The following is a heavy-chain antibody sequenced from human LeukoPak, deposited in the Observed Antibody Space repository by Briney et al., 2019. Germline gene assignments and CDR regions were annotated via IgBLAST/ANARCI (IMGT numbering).Heavy chain of an antibody. CDR1: GGSFSGYY. V-gene: IGHV4-34*01. J-gene: IGHJ5*02. CDR2: INHSGST. Sequence: SETLSLTCAVYGGSFSGYYWSWIRQPPGKGLEWIGEINHSGSTNYNPSLKSRVTISADTSKNQFSLKLSSVTAADTAVYYCARGGIAAAFDPWGQGTLVTVSS. CDR3: ARGGIAAAFDP. D-gene: IGHD6-13*01.